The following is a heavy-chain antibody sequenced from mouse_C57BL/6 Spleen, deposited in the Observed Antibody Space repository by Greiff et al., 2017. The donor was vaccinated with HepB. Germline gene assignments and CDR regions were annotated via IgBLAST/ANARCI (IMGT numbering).Heavy chain of an antibody. V-gene: IGHV1-59*01. D-gene: IGHD2-3*01. Sequence: LQQPGAELVRPGTSVKLSCKASGYTFTSYWMHWVKQRPGQGLEWIGVIDPSDSYTNYNQKFKGKATLTVDTSSSTAYMQLSSLTSEDSAVYYCARRDDLDYWGQGTTLTVSS. CDR2: IDPSDSYT. J-gene: IGHJ2*01. CDR1: GYTFTSYW. CDR3: ARRDDLDY.